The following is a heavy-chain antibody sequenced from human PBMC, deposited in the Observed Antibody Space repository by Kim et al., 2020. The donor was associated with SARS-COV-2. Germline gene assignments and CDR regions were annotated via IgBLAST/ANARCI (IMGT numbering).Heavy chain of an antibody. Sequence: PTEYAASVKGRFIISRDDSKNSLYLQMNSLKTEDTAVYFCARDFTGTTGYWGQGILVTVSS. V-gene: IGHV3-72*01. D-gene: IGHD1-7*01. CDR3: ARDFTGTTGY. CDR2: PT. J-gene: IGHJ4*02.